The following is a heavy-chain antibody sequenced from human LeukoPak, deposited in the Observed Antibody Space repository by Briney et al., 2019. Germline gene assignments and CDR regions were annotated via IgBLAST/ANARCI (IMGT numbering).Heavy chain of an antibody. J-gene: IGHJ6*03. D-gene: IGHD3-22*01. CDR1: GYSFTSYG. CDR2: ISAYNGNT. CDR3: ARASGYYHYYYYYMDV. Sequence: GESLKISCKGSGYSFTSYGISWVRQAPGQGLEWMGWISAYNGNTNYAQKLQGRVTMTTDTSTSTAYMELRSLRSDDTAVYYCARASGYYHYYYYYMDVWGKGTTVTVSS. V-gene: IGHV1-18*01.